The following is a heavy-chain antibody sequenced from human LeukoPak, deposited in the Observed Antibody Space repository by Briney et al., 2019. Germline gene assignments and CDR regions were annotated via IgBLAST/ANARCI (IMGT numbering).Heavy chain of an antibody. CDR1: GFTFSSYG. CDR2: IWYDGSNK. CDR3: AKGGLLWFREPPNLIDY. J-gene: IGHJ4*02. D-gene: IGHD3-10*01. Sequence: GGSLRLSCAASGFTFSSYGMHWVRQAPGNGLEWVAVIWYDGSNKYYADSVKGRFTISRDNSKNTLYLQMNSLRAEDTAVYYCAKGGLLWFREPPNLIDYWGQGTLVTVSS. V-gene: IGHV3-30*02.